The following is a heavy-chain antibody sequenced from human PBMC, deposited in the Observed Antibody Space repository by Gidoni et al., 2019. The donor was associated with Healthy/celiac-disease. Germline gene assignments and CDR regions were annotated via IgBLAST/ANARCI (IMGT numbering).Heavy chain of an antibody. V-gene: IGHV3-7*03. CDR2: IKQDGSEK. Sequence: EVQLVESGGGLVQPGGSLRLSCAPSVFTFSSYWMSWVRQAPGKGLEWVANIKQDGSEKYYVDSVKGRFTISRDNAKNSLYLQMNSLRAEDTAVYYCARDLESWDGDYSMGDYWGQGTLVTVSS. CDR3: ARDLESWDGDYSMGDY. CDR1: VFTFSSYW. D-gene: IGHD4-17*01. J-gene: IGHJ4*02.